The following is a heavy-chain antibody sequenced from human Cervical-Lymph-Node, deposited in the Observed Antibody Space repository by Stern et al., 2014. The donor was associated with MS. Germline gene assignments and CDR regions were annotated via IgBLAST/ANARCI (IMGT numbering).Heavy chain of an antibody. CDR1: GGSFSGYY. CDR3: ARRSIAAEDY. J-gene: IGHJ4*02. Sequence: QVQLQQWGAGLLKPSETLSLTCAVYGGSFSGYYWSWIRQPPGKGLEWIGKNNHSGSTNYNPPLKSGVTISVDTSKTQFSLKLSSVTAADTAVYFCARRSIAAEDYWGQGTLVTVSS. V-gene: IGHV4-34*01. D-gene: IGHD6-6*01. CDR2: NNHSGST.